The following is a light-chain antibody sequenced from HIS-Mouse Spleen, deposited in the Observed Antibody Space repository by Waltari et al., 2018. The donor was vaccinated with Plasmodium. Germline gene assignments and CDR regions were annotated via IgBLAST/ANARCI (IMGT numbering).Light chain of an antibody. CDR2: YKSDSDK. CDR1: SGINVGTYR. CDR3: MIWHSSAWV. V-gene: IGLV5-45*03. Sequence: QAVLTQPSSLSASPGASASLTCTLRSGINVGTYRISWYQQKPGSPPQYLLRYKSDSDKQQGSGVPRRFSGSKDASANAGILLISGLQSEDEADYYCMIWHSSAWVFGGGTKLTVL. J-gene: IGLJ3*02.